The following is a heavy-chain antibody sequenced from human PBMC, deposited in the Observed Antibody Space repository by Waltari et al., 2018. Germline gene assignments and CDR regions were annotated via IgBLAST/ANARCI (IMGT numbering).Heavy chain of an antibody. V-gene: IGHV3-23*01. CDR3: ARVRPGAVDY. CDR2: ISRSDGNT. J-gene: IGHJ4*02. CDR1: GFTFKNHG. D-gene: IGHD2-8*02. Sequence: DVQLLESGGGLVQPGGSLSPSCAASGFTFKNHGMTWVRQAPGKGLEWVSTISRSDGNTYEADSVKGRFTISRDNSKNSVYLQMNSLRVEDTAVYYCARVRPGAVDYWGQGTLVTVSS.